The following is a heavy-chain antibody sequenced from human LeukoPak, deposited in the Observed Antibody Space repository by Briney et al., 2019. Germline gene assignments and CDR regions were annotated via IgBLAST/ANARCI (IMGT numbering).Heavy chain of an antibody. D-gene: IGHD2-15*01. CDR2: IYYSGST. J-gene: IGHJ6*02. CDR3: ARDRGWTLDYGMDV. V-gene: IGHV4-34*09. Sequence: SETLSLTCAVYGGSFSGYYWSWIRQPPGKGLEWIGYIYYSGSTYYNPSLKSRVTISVDTSKNQFSLKLSSVTAADTAVYYCARDRGWTLDYGMDVWGQGTTVTVSS. CDR1: GGSFSGYY.